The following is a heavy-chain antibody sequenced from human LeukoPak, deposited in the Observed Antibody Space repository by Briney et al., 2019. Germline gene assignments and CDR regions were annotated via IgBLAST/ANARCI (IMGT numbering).Heavy chain of an antibody. Sequence: SETLSLTCTVSGGSISSYYWSWIRQPPGKGLEWIGYIYYSGSTNYNPSLKSRVTISVDTSKNQFSLKLSSVTAADTAVYYCAREGGGYSYGFDYWGQGTLVAVSS. J-gene: IGHJ4*02. D-gene: IGHD5-18*01. CDR3: AREGGGYSYGFDY. CDR1: GGSISSYY. CDR2: IYYSGST. V-gene: IGHV4-59*01.